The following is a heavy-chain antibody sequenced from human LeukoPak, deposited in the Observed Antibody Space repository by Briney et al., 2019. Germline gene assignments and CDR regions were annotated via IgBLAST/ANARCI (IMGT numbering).Heavy chain of an antibody. D-gene: IGHD6-19*01. J-gene: IGHJ5*02. V-gene: IGHV1-2*04. CDR3: ARDGRLYSSGQVVWFDP. CDR1: GYTFTSYY. Sequence: ASVKVSCKASGYTFTSYYMHWVRQAPGQGLEWMGWINPNSGGTNYAQKFQGWVTMTRDTSISTAYMELSRLRSDDTAVYFCARDGRLYSSGQVVWFDPWGQGTLVTVSS. CDR2: INPNSGGT.